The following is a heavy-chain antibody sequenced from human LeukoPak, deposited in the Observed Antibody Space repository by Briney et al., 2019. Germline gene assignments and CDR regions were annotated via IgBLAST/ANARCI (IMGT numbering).Heavy chain of an antibody. V-gene: IGHV1-3*01. J-gene: IGHJ4*02. CDR1: GYTFTGCY. Sequence: ASVKVSCKASGYTFTGCYMHWVRQAPGQRLEWMGWINAGNGNTKYSQKFQGRVTITRDTSASTAYMELSSLRSEDTAVYYCARVRAGVGATTVEYYFDYWGQGTLVTVSS. D-gene: IGHD1-26*01. CDR2: INAGNGNT. CDR3: ARVRAGVGATTVEYYFDY.